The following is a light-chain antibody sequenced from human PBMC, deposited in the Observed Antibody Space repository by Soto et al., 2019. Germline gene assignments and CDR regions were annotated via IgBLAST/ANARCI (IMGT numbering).Light chain of an antibody. CDR1: SSNIGAGYD. CDR2: DNN. Sequence: QSDLTHPPSVTGAPLHSLTISYTKSSSNIGAGYDVHWYQQLPGTAPKLLVYDNNNRPSGVPDRFSGSKSGTSASLAITGLQAEDEADYYCQSYDSSLSGYVFGTGTKVTVL. J-gene: IGLJ1*01. V-gene: IGLV1-40*01. CDR3: QSYDSSLSGYV.